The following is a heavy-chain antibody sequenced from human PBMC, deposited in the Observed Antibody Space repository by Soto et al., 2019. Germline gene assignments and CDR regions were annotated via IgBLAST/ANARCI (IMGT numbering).Heavy chain of an antibody. CDR2: IKSKTDGGTT. J-gene: IGHJ6*02. V-gene: IGHV3-15*01. CDR3: TAAGLYYYYGMDV. CDR1: GFTFSNAW. D-gene: IGHD6-25*01. Sequence: EVQLVESGGGLVKPGGSLRLSCAASGFTFSNAWMSWVRQAPGKGLEWVGRIKSKTDGGTTDYAAPVKGRFTISRDDSKNTLYLQMNNLKTEDTAVYYCTAAGLYYYYGMDVWGQGTTVTVSS.